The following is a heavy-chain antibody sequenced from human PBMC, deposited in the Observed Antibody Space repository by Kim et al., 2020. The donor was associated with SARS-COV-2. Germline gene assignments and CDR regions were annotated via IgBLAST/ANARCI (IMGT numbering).Heavy chain of an antibody. J-gene: IGHJ5*02. CDR3: ARARIAVAGNWFDP. D-gene: IGHD6-19*01. CDR1: GFTFSSYW. Sequence: GGSLRLSCAASGFTFSSYWMSWVRQAPGKGLEWVANIKQDGSEKYYVDSVKGRFTISRDNAKNSLYLQMNSLRAEDTAVYYCARARIAVAGNWFDPWGQGTLVTVSS. V-gene: IGHV3-7*01. CDR2: IKQDGSEK.